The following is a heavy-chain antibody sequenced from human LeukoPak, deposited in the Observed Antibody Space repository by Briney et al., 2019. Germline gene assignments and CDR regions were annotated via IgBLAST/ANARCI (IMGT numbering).Heavy chain of an antibody. Sequence: SETLSLTCTVTGGSMTNGGFYWAWIRQPPGKGPEYIGSIYYRGATYYNPSLKSRVIISVDTSKNQFSLKLTSVTAADTAVYYCARRVLESPVIRENNWLDPWGQGTLVTVSS. CDR1: GGSMTNGGFY. V-gene: IGHV4-39*01. CDR2: IYYRGAT. J-gene: IGHJ5*02. CDR3: ARRVLESPVIRENNWLDP. D-gene: IGHD3-10*01.